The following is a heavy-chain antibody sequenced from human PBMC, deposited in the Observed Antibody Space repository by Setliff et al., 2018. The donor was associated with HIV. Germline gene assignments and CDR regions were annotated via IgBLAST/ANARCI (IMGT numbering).Heavy chain of an antibody. CDR1: GYTFTSYA. CDR3: ARDESDSLYYMDYYYMDV. Sequence: ASVKVSCKASGYTFTSYAMNWVRQDPGQGLEWMGWINTNTGNPTYAQGFTGRFVFSLDTSVSTAYLQISSLKAEDTSVYYCARDESDSLYYMDYYYMDVWGKGTTVTVSS. J-gene: IGHJ6*03. CDR2: INTNTGNP. V-gene: IGHV7-4-1*02. D-gene: IGHD3-10*01.